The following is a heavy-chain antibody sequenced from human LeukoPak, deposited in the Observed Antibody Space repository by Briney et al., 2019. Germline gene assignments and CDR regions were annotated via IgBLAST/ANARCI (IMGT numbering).Heavy chain of an antibody. D-gene: IGHD6-13*01. CDR2: ISSSSSYI. CDR1: GFTFSSYS. Sequence: PGGSLRLSCAASGFTFSSYSMNWVRQAPGKGLEWVSSISSSSSYIYYADSVKGRFTISRDNAKNSLYLQMNSLRAEDTAVYYCASLEYSSSWPSDIWGQGTMVTVSS. CDR3: ASLEYSSSWPSDI. J-gene: IGHJ3*02. V-gene: IGHV3-21*01.